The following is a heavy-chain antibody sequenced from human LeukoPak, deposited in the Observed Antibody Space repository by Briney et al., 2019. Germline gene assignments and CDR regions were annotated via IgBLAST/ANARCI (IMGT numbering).Heavy chain of an antibody. CDR1: GYTFTSYG. J-gene: IGHJ4*02. Sequence: GASVKVSCKASGYTFTSYGISWVRKAPGQGLEWMGWISAYNGNTNYAQKLQGRVTMTTDTSTSTACMELRSLRSDDTAVYYCARDSPFDSGYYYVAGSDFDYWGQGTLVTVSS. V-gene: IGHV1-18*01. D-gene: IGHD3-22*01. CDR3: ARDSPFDSGYYYVAGSDFDY. CDR2: ISAYNGNT.